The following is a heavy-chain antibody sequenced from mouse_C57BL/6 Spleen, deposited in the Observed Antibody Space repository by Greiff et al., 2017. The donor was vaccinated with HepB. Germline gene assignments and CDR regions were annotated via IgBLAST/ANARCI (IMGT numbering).Heavy chain of an antibody. V-gene: IGHV1-47*01. CDR3: ARGDYDGAMDN. CDR2: FHPYNDDT. Sequence: VKLQESGAELVKPGASVKMSCKASGYTFTTYPVEWMKQNHGKSLEWIGNFHPYNDDTKYNEKFKGKATLTVEKSSSTVYLELSRLTSDDSAVYFCARGDYDGAMDNWGQGTSVTVSS. J-gene: IGHJ4*01. CDR1: GYTFTTYP. D-gene: IGHD2-4*01.